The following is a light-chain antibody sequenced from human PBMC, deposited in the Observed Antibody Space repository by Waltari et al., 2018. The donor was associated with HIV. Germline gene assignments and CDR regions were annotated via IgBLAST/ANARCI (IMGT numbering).Light chain of an antibody. CDR3: ATWDDSLSGVL. CDR2: RND. Sequence: SVLTQPPSASGTPGQRVTISCSGSSSNIGSNYVFWYQQVPGMAPKLLLYRNDQRPSGVPDRFSGSTSGTSASLAISGLRPEDEADYYCATWDDSLSGVLFGGGTKLTVL. V-gene: IGLV1-47*01. J-gene: IGLJ2*01. CDR1: SSNIGSNY.